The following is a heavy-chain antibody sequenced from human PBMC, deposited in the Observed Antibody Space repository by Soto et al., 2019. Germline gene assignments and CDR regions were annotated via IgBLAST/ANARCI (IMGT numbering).Heavy chain of an antibody. V-gene: IGHV4-31*03. J-gene: IGHJ5*02. Sequence: QVQLQESGPGLVKPSQTLSLTCTVSGGSISSGGYYWSWIRQHPGKGLEWIGYVYYSGSTYYNPSLQSRVTISVDTSKNQFSLQLSSVTAADTAVYYCARDSGAFYGLGALGWFDPWGQGTLVTVSS. CDR2: VYYSGST. D-gene: IGHD3-10*01. CDR1: GGSISSGGYY. CDR3: ARDSGAFYGLGALGWFDP.